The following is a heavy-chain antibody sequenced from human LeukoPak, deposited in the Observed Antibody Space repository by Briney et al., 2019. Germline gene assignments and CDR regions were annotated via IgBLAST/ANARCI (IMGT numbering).Heavy chain of an antibody. J-gene: IGHJ6*03. CDR1: GGSFSGYY. D-gene: IGHD1-7*01. V-gene: IGHV4-34*01. CDR2: INHSGST. CDR3: ARGGTGTTGGLFSHYYYYYYMDV. Sequence: SETLSLTCAVYGGSFSGYYWSWIRQPPGKGLEWIGEINHSGSTNYNPSLKSRVTISVDTSKNQFSLKLSSVTAADTAVYYCARGGTGTTGGLFSHYYYYYYMDVWGKGTTVTVSS.